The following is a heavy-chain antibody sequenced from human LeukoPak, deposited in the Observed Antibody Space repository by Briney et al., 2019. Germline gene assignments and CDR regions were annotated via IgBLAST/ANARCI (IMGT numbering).Heavy chain of an antibody. CDR1: GFTFSSYA. Sequence: GGSLRLSCAASGFTFSSYAMSWVRQAPGKGLEWVSAISGSGGSTYYADSVKGRFTISRDNPKNTLYLQMNSLRAEDTAVYYCAKDHPRIAVADDAFDIWGQGTLVTVSS. CDR3: AKDHPRIAVADDAFDI. D-gene: IGHD6-19*01. J-gene: IGHJ3*02. V-gene: IGHV3-23*01. CDR2: ISGSGGST.